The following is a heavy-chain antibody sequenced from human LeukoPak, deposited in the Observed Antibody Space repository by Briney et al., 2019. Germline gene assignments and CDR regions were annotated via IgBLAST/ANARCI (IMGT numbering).Heavy chain of an antibody. CDR2: ISSSSSNI. CDR3: ASAPDSSGWFPVGYFDY. CDR1: GFTLSTYD. Sequence: GGSLRLSCAASGFTLSTYDMHWVRQAPGKGLEWVSYISSSSSNIYDADSMKGRFTLSRDNTKNSLYLQMNSLRAEDTAVYYCASAPDSSGWFPVGYFDYWGQGTLVTVSS. V-gene: IGHV3-21*06. J-gene: IGHJ4*02. D-gene: IGHD6-19*01.